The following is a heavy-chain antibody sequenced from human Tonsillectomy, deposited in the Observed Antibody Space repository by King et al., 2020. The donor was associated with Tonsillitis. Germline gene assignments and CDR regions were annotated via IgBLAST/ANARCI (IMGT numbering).Heavy chain of an antibody. Sequence: VQLVESGGGLVQPGGSLRLSCAASGFTFSNYWMHWVRQAPGMGLVWVSRLYRDGSSTNYADSVKGRFTVSRDNAKNTLYLQMDSLRAEDTAVYYCARGGSYHDTVDYWGQGTLVTVSS. CDR2: LYRDGSST. CDR1: GFTFSNYW. D-gene: IGHD3-22*01. J-gene: IGHJ4*02. CDR3: ARGGSYHDTVDY. V-gene: IGHV3-74*01.